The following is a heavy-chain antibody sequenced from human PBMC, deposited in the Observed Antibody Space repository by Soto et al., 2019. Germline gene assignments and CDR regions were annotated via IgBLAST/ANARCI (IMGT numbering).Heavy chain of an antibody. CDR1: GFTVTNSY. D-gene: IGHD1-1*01. CDR2: VYTSGRT. CDR3: ARAGFERTYFDH. Sequence: GGSLRLSCAASGFTVTNSYMAWVRQAPGKGLEWVSVVYTSGRTYHADSVKGRFTVSRDISTNMFFLQMNKLSAEDMATYYCARAGFERTYFDHLGRGTLVTVSS. V-gene: IGHV3-53*01. J-gene: IGHJ4*02.